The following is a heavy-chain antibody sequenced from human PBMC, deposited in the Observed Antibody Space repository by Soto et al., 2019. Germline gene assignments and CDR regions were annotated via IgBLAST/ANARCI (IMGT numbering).Heavy chain of an antibody. CDR1: GGTFSSYA. CDR2: IIPIFGTA. Sequence: QVQLVQSGAEVKKPGSSVKVSCKASGGTFSSYAISWVRQAPGQGLEWMGGIIPIFGTANYAQKFQGRVRITADESTSTAYMELSSLRSEDTAVYYCARGPFRGDYGAYYYSGMDVWGQGTTVTVSS. CDR3: ARGPFRGDYGAYYYSGMDV. D-gene: IGHD4-17*01. V-gene: IGHV1-69*01. J-gene: IGHJ6*02.